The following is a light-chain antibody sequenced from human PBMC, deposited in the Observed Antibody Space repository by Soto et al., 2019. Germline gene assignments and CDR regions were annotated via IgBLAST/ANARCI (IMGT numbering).Light chain of an antibody. CDR2: ANN. CDR1: SSNVGAGYD. CDR3: QSYDSSLSALV. Sequence: QAVVTQPPSVSGAPGQRVTIPCTGSSSNVGAGYDVHWYQQIPGTAPKLLIFANNIRPSGVPDRFSASESGITASLAITGLQAADEAHYYCQSYDSSLSALVFGGGTKVTVL. J-gene: IGLJ2*01. V-gene: IGLV1-40*01.